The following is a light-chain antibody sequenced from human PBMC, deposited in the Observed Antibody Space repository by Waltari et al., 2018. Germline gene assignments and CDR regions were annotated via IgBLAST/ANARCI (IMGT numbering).Light chain of an antibody. V-gene: IGLV2-14*03. J-gene: IGLJ6*01. Sequence: VSWYQQLPGTAPRLILFNINNRPSGISARFSGSKSGNTATLTISSLQTEDGGDYYCSCFSTTDTPFVFGRGTKVTVL. CDR3: SCFSTTDTPFV. CDR2: NIN.